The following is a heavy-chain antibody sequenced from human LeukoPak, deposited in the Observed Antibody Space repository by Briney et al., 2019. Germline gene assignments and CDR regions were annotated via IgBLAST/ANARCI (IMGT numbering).Heavy chain of an antibody. Sequence: GGSLRLSCAASWFTVSSNYMSWVRQAPGKGLEWVSVIYSGGSTYYADSVKGRFTISRDNSKNTLYLQMNSLRAEDTAVYYCARGYSYGNFDYWGQGTLVTVFS. D-gene: IGHD5-18*01. V-gene: IGHV3-53*01. CDR3: ARGYSYGNFDY. J-gene: IGHJ4*02. CDR1: WFTVSSNY. CDR2: IYSGGST.